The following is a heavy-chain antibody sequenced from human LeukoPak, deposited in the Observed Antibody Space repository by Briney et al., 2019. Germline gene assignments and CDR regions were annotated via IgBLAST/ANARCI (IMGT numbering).Heavy chain of an antibody. Sequence: GGALRLSCAASGFXFSIYVIHGVRDAPGGGREYVSPISRNGDTTFYANSVKGRFTISRDNSKNTLYLQMGSLRVEDMAVYYCARVRDDRSWYLYYFDYWGQGTLVTVSS. D-gene: IGHD6-13*01. CDR2: ISRNGDTT. J-gene: IGHJ4*02. CDR3: ARVRDDRSWYLYYFDY. V-gene: IGHV3-64*01. CDR1: GFXFSIYV.